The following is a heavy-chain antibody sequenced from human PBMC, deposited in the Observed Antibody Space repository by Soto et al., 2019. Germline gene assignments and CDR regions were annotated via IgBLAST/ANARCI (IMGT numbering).Heavy chain of an antibody. J-gene: IGHJ6*02. CDR1: GYSFTSYW. CDR3: ARHRTTVTTDSYYGMDV. D-gene: IGHD4-17*01. Sequence: EVQLVQSGAEVKKPGESLRISCKGSGYSFTSYWISWVRQMPGKGLEWMGRIDPSDSYTNYSPSFQGHVTISADKSISTAYLQWSSLKASDTAMYYCARHRTTVTTDSYYGMDVWGQGTTVTVSS. V-gene: IGHV5-10-1*01. CDR2: IDPSDSYT.